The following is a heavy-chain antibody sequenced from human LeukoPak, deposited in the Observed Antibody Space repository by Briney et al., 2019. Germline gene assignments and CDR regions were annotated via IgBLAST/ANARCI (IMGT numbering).Heavy chain of an antibody. D-gene: IGHD6-13*01. Sequence: QSGGSLRLSCAASGFTFSSHWMHWVRQAPGKGLVWVSRISENRYTTNYADSVKGRFTISRDNAKNSVYLQMNSLTVEDAAVYYCARAPHSSSAFWGQGILVTVSS. CDR3: ARAPHSSSAF. V-gene: IGHV3-74*01. CDR1: GFTFSSHW. CDR2: ISENRYTT. J-gene: IGHJ4*02.